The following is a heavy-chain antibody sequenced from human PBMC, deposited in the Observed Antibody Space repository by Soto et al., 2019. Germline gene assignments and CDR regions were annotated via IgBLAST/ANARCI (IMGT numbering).Heavy chain of an antibody. Sequence: QVQLVESGGGVVQPGRSLRLSCAASGFTFSAFGMHWVRQVPGKGLEWVAVISNDGNSEHDADSVKGRFTISRDNSKNTIYLQMNSLSVEDTAVYYCAKTMTTVGVSSTGRGALLDNWGQGILVSVSS. CDR3: AKTMTTVGVSSTGRGALLDN. CDR2: ISNDGNSE. D-gene: IGHD3-3*01. CDR1: GFTFSAFG. J-gene: IGHJ4*02. V-gene: IGHV3-30*18.